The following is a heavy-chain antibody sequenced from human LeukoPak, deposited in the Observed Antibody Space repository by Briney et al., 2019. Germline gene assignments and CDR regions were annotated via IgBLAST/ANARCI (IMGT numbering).Heavy chain of an antibody. CDR1: GYTFTGYY. Sequence: ASVKVSCKASGYTFTGYYMRWVRQAPGQGLEWMGWINPNSGGTNYAQKFQGRVTMTRDTSISTAYMGLSRLRSDDTAVYYCARVRELTGLLYWGQGTLVTVSS. V-gene: IGHV1-2*02. CDR3: ARVRELTGLLY. J-gene: IGHJ4*02. D-gene: IGHD1-26*01. CDR2: INPNSGGT.